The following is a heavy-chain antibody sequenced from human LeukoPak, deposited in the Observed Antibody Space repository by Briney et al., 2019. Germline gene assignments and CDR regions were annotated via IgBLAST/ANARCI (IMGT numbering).Heavy chain of an antibody. CDR3: ARGSGTIFGVVTIRRGYMDV. CDR2: INAGNGNT. J-gene: IGHJ6*03. D-gene: IGHD3-3*01. V-gene: IGHV1-3*03. Sequence: ASVKVSCKASGYTFTSYAMHWVRQAPGQRLEWMGWINAGNGNTKYSQEFQGRVTITRDTSASTAYMELSSLRSEDMAVYYCARGSGTIFGVVTIRRGYMDVWGKGTTVTVSS. CDR1: GYTFTSYA.